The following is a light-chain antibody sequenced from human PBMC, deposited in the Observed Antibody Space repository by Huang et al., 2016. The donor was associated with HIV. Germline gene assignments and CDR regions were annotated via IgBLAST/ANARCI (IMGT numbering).Light chain of an antibody. CDR1: QSLVPSDGNTY. Sequence: DVVITQSPLSLPVTLGQPASISCRSSQSLVPSDGNTYLNWFHQRPGQSPRRLIYKVSNRDSGVPDRFSGRGSGTDFTLKISRVEAGDVGVYYCMQGTHWPPTFGGGTKVEIK. CDR3: MQGTHWPPT. CDR2: KVS. J-gene: IGKJ4*01. V-gene: IGKV2-30*02.